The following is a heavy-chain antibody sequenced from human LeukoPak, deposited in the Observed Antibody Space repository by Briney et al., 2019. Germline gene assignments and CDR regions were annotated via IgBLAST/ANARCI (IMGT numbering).Heavy chain of an antibody. CDR2: ISSSSSYI. D-gene: IGHD2-8*01. CDR1: GFTFSSYS. J-gene: IGHJ4*02. V-gene: IGHV3-21*01. Sequence: GSSLRLSCAASGFTFSSYSMNWVRQAPGKGLEWVSSISSSSSYIYYADSVKGRFTISRDNAKNSLYLQMNSLRAEDTAVYYCASDRNGAFDYWGQGTLVTVSS. CDR3: ASDRNGAFDY.